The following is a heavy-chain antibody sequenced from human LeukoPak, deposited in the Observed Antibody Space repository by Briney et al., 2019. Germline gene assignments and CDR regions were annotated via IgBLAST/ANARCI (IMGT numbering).Heavy chain of an antibody. CDR2: INHSGST. CDR3: ARGLRGSGWSGWFDP. J-gene: IGHJ5*02. CDR1: GGSFSGYY. V-gene: IGHV4-34*01. D-gene: IGHD6-19*01. Sequence: PSETLSLTCGVYGGSFSGYYWSRIRQPPGKGLEWIGEINHSGSTNYNPSLKSRVTISVDTSKNQFSLKLSSVTAADTAVYYCARGLRGSGWSGWFDPWGQGTLVTVSS.